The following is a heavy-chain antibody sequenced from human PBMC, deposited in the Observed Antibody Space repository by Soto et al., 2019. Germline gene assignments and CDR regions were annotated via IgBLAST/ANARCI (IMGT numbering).Heavy chain of an antibody. CDR3: ASESELLSWFDP. D-gene: IGHD1-7*01. V-gene: IGHV1-18*01. J-gene: IGHJ5*02. CDR2: ISAYNGNT. CDR1: GYTFTSYG. Sequence: QVQLVQSGAEVKKPGASVKVSCKASGYTFTSYGLSWVRQAPGQGLEWMGWISAYNGNTNYAQKLQGRVTMTTDTSTSTAHMELRSLRSDDTAVYYCASESELLSWFDPWGQGTLVTVSS.